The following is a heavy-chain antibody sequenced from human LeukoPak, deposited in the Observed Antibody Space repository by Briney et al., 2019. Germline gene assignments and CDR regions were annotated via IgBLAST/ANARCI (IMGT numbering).Heavy chain of an antibody. Sequence: GGSLKISCKGSGYRLTHYWIGRVRQMPGKRLEWVGVIYPGDSDTRYSPSFQGQVTISGDKSIGTAYLQWSSLKASDAAMYYCARGSGQFLPYYFDYWGQGTLVTVSS. D-gene: IGHD6-19*01. CDR3: ARGSGQFLPYYFDY. CDR2: IYPGDSDT. CDR1: GYRLTHYW. J-gene: IGHJ4*02. V-gene: IGHV5-51*01.